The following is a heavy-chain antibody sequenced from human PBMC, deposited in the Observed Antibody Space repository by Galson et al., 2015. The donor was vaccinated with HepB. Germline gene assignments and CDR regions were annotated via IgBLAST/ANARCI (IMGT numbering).Heavy chain of an antibody. CDR1: GFSLSTSGMC. D-gene: IGHD3-3*01. Sequence: PALVKPTQTLTLTCTFSGFSLSTSGMCVSWIRQPPGKALEWLALIDWDDDKYYSTSLKTRLTISKDTSKNQVVLTMTNMDPVDTATYYCARTRFLEWGSSPNDDAFDIWGQGTMVTVSS. CDR3: ARTRFLEWGSSPNDDAFDI. CDR2: IDWDDDK. J-gene: IGHJ3*02. V-gene: IGHV2-70*01.